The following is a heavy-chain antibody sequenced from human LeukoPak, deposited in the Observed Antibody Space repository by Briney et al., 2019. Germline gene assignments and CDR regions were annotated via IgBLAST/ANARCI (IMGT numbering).Heavy chain of an antibody. D-gene: IGHD4-11*01. Sequence: PSETLSLTCAVYGGSFSGYYWSWIRQPPGKGLEWIGEINHSGSTNYNPSLKSRATISVDTSKNQFSLKLSSVTAADTAVYYCASRLTTLFDYWGQGTLVTVSS. J-gene: IGHJ4*02. CDR2: INHSGST. CDR1: GGSFSGYY. V-gene: IGHV4-34*01. CDR3: ASRLTTLFDY.